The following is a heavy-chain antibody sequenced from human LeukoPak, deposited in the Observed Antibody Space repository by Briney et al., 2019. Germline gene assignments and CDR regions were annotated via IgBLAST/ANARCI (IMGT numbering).Heavy chain of an antibody. V-gene: IGHV1-69*04. D-gene: IGHD2-21*02. CDR2: IIPIFGIA. Sequence: SVKVSCKASGGTFSGYAISWVRQAPGQGLEWMGRIIPIFGIANYAQKFQGRVTITADKSTSTAYMELSSLRSEDTAVYYCARDRGDIVVVTATSNWFDPWGQGTLVTVSS. CDR1: GGTFSGYA. CDR3: ARDRGDIVVVTATSNWFDP. J-gene: IGHJ5*02.